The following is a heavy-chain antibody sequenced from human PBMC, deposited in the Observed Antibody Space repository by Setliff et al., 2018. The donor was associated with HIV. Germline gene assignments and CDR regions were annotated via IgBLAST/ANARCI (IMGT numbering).Heavy chain of an antibody. CDR3: GRDSMWGGGFDH. CDR1: GFMLSDHY. D-gene: IGHD3-16*01. CDR2: IKNKANSYTK. Sequence: TGGSLRLSCVASGFMLSDHYMDWFRQAPGAGLRWVARIKNKANSYTKEYAASVQGRFTISRDDSENSLYLQMNRLRSEDTAVYYCGRDSMWGGGFDHWGQGSLVTVSS. J-gene: IGHJ4*01. V-gene: IGHV3-72*01.